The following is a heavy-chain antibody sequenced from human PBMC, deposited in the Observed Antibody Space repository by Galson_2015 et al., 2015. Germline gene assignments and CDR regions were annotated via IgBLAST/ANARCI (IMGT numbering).Heavy chain of an antibody. J-gene: IGHJ4*02. CDR2: ISGSYTI. V-gene: IGHV3-69-1*02. Sequence: SLRLSCAASGFTFSSYPMNWVRQAPGKGLEWVSSISGSYTIYYADSVKGRFTISRDNAKNSLDLQMNSLRDEDTAVYYCARRSSGNSFDYWGRGTLVTVSS. D-gene: IGHD1-7*01. CDR3: ARRSSGNSFDY. CDR1: GFTFSSYP.